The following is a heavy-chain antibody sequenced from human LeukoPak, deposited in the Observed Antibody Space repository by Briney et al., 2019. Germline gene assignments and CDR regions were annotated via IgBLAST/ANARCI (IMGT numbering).Heavy chain of an antibody. J-gene: IGHJ6*03. CDR1: GGSISSYY. Sequence: SETLSLTCAVSGGSISSYYRSWIRQPPGKGLEWIGYIYYSGSTNYNPSLKSRVTISLDTSKNQFSLKLSSVTAADTAVYYCARGRGYSGYFGYYYMDVRGKGTTVTISS. CDR3: ARGRGYSGYFGYYYMDV. V-gene: IGHV4-59*01. CDR2: IYYSGST. D-gene: IGHD5-12*01.